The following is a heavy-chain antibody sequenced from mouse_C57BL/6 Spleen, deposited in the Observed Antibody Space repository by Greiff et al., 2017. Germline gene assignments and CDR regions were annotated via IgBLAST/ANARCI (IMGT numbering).Heavy chain of an antibody. CDR3: ARQGGYFDV. J-gene: IGHJ1*03. CDR1: GFTFSSYG. Sequence: EVHLVESGGDLVKPGGSLKLSCAASGFTFSSYGMSWVRQTPDKRLEWVATISSGGSYTYYPDSVKGRFTISRDNAKNTLYLQMRSLKSEDTAMYYCARQGGYFDVWGTGTTVTVSS. V-gene: IGHV5-6*01. CDR2: ISSGGSYT.